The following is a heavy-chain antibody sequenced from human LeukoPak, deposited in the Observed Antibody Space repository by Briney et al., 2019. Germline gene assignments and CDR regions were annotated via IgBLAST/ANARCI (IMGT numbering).Heavy chain of an antibody. Sequence: GGSLRLSCAASGFTFSSYAMHWVRQAPGKGLEWVAVISYDGSNKYYADSVKGRFTISRDNSKNTLYLQMNSLRAEDTAVYYCARVQGYDFWSGYQYWGQGTLVTVSS. CDR3: ARVQGYDFWSGYQY. V-gene: IGHV3-30-3*01. J-gene: IGHJ4*02. CDR2: ISYDGSNK. CDR1: GFTFSSYA. D-gene: IGHD3-3*01.